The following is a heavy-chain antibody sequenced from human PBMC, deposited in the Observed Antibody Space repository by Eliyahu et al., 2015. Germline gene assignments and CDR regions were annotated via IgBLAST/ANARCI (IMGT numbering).Heavy chain of an antibody. D-gene: IGHD6-6*01. CDR2: IYHSGST. J-gene: IGHJ4*02. V-gene: IGHV4-38-2*01. CDR1: GYSISSGYY. Sequence: QVQLQESGPGLVKPSETLSLTCAVSGYSISSGYYWGWIRQPPGKGLEWIGSIYHSGSTYYNPSPKSRVTISVDTSKNQFSLKLSSVTAADTAVYYCARNPLEYSSSEYYFDYWGQGTLVTVSS. CDR3: ARNPLEYSSSEYYFDY.